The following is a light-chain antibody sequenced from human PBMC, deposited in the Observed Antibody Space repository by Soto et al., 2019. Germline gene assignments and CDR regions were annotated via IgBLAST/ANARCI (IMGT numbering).Light chain of an antibody. CDR3: QTWGTGIHVV. CDR2: LDSDGSH. V-gene: IGLV4-69*01. CDR1: SGHSSYA. Sequence: QPVLTQSPSASASLGASVKLTCTLSSGHSSYAIAWHQQQPEKDPRYLMKLDSDGSHTKGDAIPDRFSGSSSGAERYLTISSLQSEDEADYYCQTWGTGIHVVFGGGTQLTVL. J-gene: IGLJ2*01.